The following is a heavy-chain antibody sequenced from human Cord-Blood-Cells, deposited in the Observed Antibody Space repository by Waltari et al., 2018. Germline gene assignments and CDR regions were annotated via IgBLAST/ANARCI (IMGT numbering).Heavy chain of an antibody. CDR2: TIPSLGIA. V-gene: IGHV1-69*10. D-gene: IGHD6-13*01. J-gene: IGHJ4*02. Sequence: QVQLVQSGAEVKKPGSSVKVSCKASGGTFSSYAISWVRQAPGQGLEWMGGTIPSLGIANYAQKCQGRVTITADKSTSTAYMELSSLRSEDTAVYYCARFQSDSSSWFDYWGQGTLVTVSS. CDR3: ARFQSDSSSWFDY. CDR1: GGTFSSYA.